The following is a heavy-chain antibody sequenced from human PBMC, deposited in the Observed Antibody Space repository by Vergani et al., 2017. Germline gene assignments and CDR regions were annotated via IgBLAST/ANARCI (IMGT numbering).Heavy chain of an antibody. Sequence: EVQLLESGGGLVQPGGSLRLSCAASGFTFSSYAMSWVRQAPGRGLEWVSAISGSGGSTYYADSVKGRFTISRDNSKNTLYLQMNSLRAEDTAVYYCAKDLSQWLVRSAVDYWGQGTLVTVSS. CDR2: ISGSGGST. D-gene: IGHD6-19*01. J-gene: IGHJ4*02. CDR3: AKDLSQWLVRSAVDY. V-gene: IGHV3-23*01. CDR1: GFTFSSYA.